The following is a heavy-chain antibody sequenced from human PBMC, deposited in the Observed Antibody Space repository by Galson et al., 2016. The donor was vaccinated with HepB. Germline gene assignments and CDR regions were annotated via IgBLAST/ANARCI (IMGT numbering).Heavy chain of an antibody. Sequence: SMRLSCAASGFTFSHAWMSWVRQAPGKGLEWVGHIKNRAEGGTTDYAAPVKGRFYISRDDSGDTLYLQLNSLKTEDTAMYYCTTDLPAIGGQGFDFWGQGILVTVSS. J-gene: IGHJ4*02. CDR1: GFTFSHAW. V-gene: IGHV3-15*01. D-gene: IGHD2-15*01. CDR2: IKNRAEGGTT. CDR3: TTDLPAIGGQGFDF.